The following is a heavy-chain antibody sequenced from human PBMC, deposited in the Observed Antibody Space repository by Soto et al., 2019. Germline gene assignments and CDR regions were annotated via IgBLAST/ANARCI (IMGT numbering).Heavy chain of an antibody. CDR2: IDPSDSYI. CDR3: ARLRQFGWVLDY. J-gene: IGHJ4*01. V-gene: IGHV5-10-1*01. CDR1: GYSFSNYW. D-gene: IGHD4-17*01. Sequence: PGESRKISCKGSGYSFSNYWITWARQMPGKGLEWMGRIDPSDSYISYSPSFQGHVTISADKSISTAYLQWSSLKASDTALHYCARLRQFGWVLDYWGQGTLVTVS.